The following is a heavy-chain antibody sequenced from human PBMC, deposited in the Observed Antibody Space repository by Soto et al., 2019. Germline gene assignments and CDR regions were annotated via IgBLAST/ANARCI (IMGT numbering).Heavy chain of an antibody. J-gene: IGHJ6*02. CDR3: ARESGTAMVRGRRYYYGMDV. D-gene: IGHD3-10*01. V-gene: IGHV4-59*01. Sequence: SETLSLTCTVSGGSISSYYWSWIRQPPGKGLEWIGYIYYSGSTNYNPSLKSRVTISVDTSKNQFSLKLSSVTAADTAVYYCARESGTAMVRGRRYYYGMDVWGQGTTVTVSS. CDR2: IYYSGST. CDR1: GGSISSYY.